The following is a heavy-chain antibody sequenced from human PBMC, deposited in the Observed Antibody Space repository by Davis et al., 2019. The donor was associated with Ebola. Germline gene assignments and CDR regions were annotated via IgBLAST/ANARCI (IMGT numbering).Heavy chain of an antibody. CDR3: TRDFDWNDGS. CDR2: INPDGTKP. CDR1: RVTSTTNW. D-gene: IGHD1-1*01. J-gene: IGHJ5*02. Sequence: LSLTCAASRVTSTTNWIHWVRQAPGKGLVWVSRINPDGTKPGYAHSVRGRFTISRDIAKQPLFLQMNSLTADDSAVYYCTRDFDWNDGSWGQGTLVTVSS. V-gene: IGHV3-74*01.